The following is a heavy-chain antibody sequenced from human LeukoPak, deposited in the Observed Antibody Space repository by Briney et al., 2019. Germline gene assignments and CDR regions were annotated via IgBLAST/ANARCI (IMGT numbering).Heavy chain of an antibody. CDR2: INSDGSST. V-gene: IGHV3-74*01. D-gene: IGHD3-9*01. CDR1: GFTFSSYW. J-gene: IGHJ4*02. Sequence: PGGSLRLSCAASGFTFSSYWMHWVRQAPGKGLVWVSRINSDGSSTSYADSVKGRFTISRDNAKDTLYLQMNSLRAEDTAVYYCARDITISSFDYWGQGTLVTVSS. CDR3: ARDITISSFDY.